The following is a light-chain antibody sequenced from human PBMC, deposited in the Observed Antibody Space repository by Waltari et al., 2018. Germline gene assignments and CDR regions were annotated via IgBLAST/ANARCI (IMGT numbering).Light chain of an antibody. CDR2: KNN. Sequence: QSILTPPPSASGTPGQRVTISCSGASSNTRKNYVYCYRQLPGTAPKLLLYKNNQRPSGVPDRFSGSKSGTSASLAISGLRAEDESDYFCSTWDDSVTGWLFGGGTKLTVL. CDR1: SSNTRKNY. CDR3: STWDDSVTGWL. J-gene: IGLJ3*02. V-gene: IGLV1-47*01.